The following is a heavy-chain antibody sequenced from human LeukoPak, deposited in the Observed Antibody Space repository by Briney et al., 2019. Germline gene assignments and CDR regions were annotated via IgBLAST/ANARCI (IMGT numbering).Heavy chain of an antibody. V-gene: IGHV3-21*01. Sequence: GGSLRLSCAAPGFTFSSYSMNWVRQAPGKGLEWVSSISSSSSYIYYADSVKGRFTISRDNAKNSLYLQMNSLRAEDTAVYYCAREIAADFWSGYPDYWSQGTLVTVSS. CDR2: ISSSSSYI. CDR3: AREIAADFWSGYPDY. CDR1: GFTFSSYS. D-gene: IGHD3-3*01. J-gene: IGHJ4*02.